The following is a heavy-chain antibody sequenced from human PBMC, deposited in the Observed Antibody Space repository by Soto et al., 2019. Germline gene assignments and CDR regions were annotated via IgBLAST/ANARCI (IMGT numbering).Heavy chain of an antibody. D-gene: IGHD3-22*01. J-gene: IGHJ5*02. Sequence: GASVKVSCKASGGTFSSYAISWVRQAPGQGLEWMGGIIPIFGTPNYAQKFQGRVTITADESTSTAYMELSSLRSEDTAVYYCARPTRYYYDSSGQSAWFDPWGQGTLVTVSS. CDR1: GGTFSSYA. CDR3: ARPTRYYYDSSGQSAWFDP. CDR2: IIPIFGTP. V-gene: IGHV1-69*13.